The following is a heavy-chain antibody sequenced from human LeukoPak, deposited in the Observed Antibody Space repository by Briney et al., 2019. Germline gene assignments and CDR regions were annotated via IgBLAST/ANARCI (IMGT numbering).Heavy chain of an antibody. CDR2: IRYDGSNK. CDR3: AKDKSSSGENFDY. V-gene: IGHV3-30*02. J-gene: IGHJ4*02. Sequence: GGSLRLSCAASGFTFSDYGMHWVRQAPGKGLEWVAFIRYDGSNKYYADSVKGRFTISRDSSKNTLYLQMNSLRAEDSAVYYCAKDKSSSGENFDYWGQGTLVTVSS. D-gene: IGHD6-19*01. CDR1: GFTFSDYG.